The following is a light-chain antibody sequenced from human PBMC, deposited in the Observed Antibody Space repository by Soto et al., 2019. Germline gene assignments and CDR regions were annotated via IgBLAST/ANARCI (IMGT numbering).Light chain of an antibody. CDR2: VAS. CDR3: QQYLSLPLT. J-gene: IGKJ4*01. Sequence: DIQMTQSPSSLSASIGDRVTITCQASQGISNFLNWYQQKPGKAPKLLIYVASNLETGVPSRFSGSGSGTDFTFTISSLQAEDIATYYCQQYLSLPLTFGGGTKVEIK. V-gene: IGKV1-33*01. CDR1: QGISNF.